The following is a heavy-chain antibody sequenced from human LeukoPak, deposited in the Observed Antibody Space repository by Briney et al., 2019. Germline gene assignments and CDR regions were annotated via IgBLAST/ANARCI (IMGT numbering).Heavy chain of an antibody. D-gene: IGHD3-3*01. J-gene: IGHJ4*02. Sequence: GGSLRLSCAASGFTFSSYAMHWVRQAPGKGLEWVAVISYDGSNKYYADSVKGRFTISRDNSKNTLYLQMNSLRAEDTAVYYCARDPKVYDFWSGYYFYWGQGTLVTVSS. V-gene: IGHV3-30-3*01. CDR3: ARDPKVYDFWSGYYFY. CDR1: GFTFSSYA. CDR2: ISYDGSNK.